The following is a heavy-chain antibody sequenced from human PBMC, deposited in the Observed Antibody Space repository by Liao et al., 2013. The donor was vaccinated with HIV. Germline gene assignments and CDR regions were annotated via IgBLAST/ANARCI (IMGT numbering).Heavy chain of an antibody. CDR1: GGSISSGDYY. CDR2: IYVSGST. Sequence: QVQLQESGPGLVKPSQTLSLTCTVSGGSISSGDYYWSWIRQPPGKGLEWIGRIYVSGSTNYSPTLKSRVTISVDTSKNQFSLKLSSVTAADTAVYYCARGLYDYGDYVPFDIWGQGTMVTVSS. D-gene: IGHD4-17*01. V-gene: IGHV4-30-4*08. CDR3: ARGLYDYGDYVPFDI. J-gene: IGHJ3*02.